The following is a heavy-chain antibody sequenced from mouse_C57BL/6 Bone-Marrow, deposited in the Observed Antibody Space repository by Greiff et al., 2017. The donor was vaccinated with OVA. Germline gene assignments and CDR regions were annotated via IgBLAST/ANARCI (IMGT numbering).Heavy chain of an antibody. CDR2: ISNGGGST. J-gene: IGHJ2*01. V-gene: IGHV5-12*01. Sequence: EVKLVESGGGLVQPGGSLKLSCAASGFTFSDYYMYWVRQTPEKRLEWVAYISNGGGSTYYPDTVKGRFTISRDNAKNTLYLQMSRLKSEDTAMYYCARGGTTVVDFDYWGQGTTLTVSS. CDR1: GFTFSDYY. D-gene: IGHD1-1*01. CDR3: ARGGTTVVDFDY.